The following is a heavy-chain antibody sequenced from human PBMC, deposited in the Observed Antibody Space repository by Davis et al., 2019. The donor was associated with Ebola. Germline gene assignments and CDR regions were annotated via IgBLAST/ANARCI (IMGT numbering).Heavy chain of an antibody. CDR1: GFTFSDHN. J-gene: IGHJ6*02. CDR3: ARERDDDSPWKYGMDV. V-gene: IGHV3-72*01. Sequence: GESLKISCAASGFTFSDHNMGWVRQAPGKGLEWIGRSRNKNNNHIAEYAASVRGRFTIARDDSKKSLYLQISSLKIEDTALYFCARERDDDSPWKYGMDVWGQGTTVTVSS. D-gene: IGHD3-3*01. CDR2: SRNKNNNHIA.